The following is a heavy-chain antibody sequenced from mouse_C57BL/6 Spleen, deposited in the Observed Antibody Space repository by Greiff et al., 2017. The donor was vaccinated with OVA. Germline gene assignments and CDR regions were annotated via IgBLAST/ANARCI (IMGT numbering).Heavy chain of an antibody. CDR3: AMEGYGSHFAY. D-gene: IGHD1-1*01. V-gene: IGHV5-17*01. J-gene: IGHJ2*01. CDR2: ISSGSGTI. CDR1: GFTFSDYG. Sequence: EVQRVESGGGLVKPGGSLKLSCAASGFTFSDYGMHWVRQAPEQGLEWVAYISSGSGTIYYADKVKGRFTISRDNSKNTLFLQRSSLWSDDAVMYYCAMEGYGSHFAYWGQGTTLTVSS.